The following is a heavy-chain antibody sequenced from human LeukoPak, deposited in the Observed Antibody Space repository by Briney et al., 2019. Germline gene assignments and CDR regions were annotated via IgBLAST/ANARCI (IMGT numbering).Heavy chain of an antibody. J-gene: IGHJ4*02. V-gene: IGHV1-69*04. D-gene: IGHD2-15*01. CDR1: GGTFSSYT. CDR2: IIPILGIA. Sequence: SVKVSCKASGGTFSSYTISWVRQAPGQGLEWMGRIIPILGIANYAQKFQGRVTITADKSTSTAYMELSSLRSEDTAVYYCARDCSGGSCYDYWGQGTLVTVFS. CDR3: ARDCSGGSCYDY.